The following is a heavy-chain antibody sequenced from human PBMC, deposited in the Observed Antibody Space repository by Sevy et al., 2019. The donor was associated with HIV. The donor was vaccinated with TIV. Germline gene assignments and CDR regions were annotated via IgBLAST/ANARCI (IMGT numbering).Heavy chain of an antibody. CDR2: ISYDGTIK. V-gene: IGHV3-30*18. Sequence: GGSLRLSCAASGFTFGSYGMHWVRQAPGKGLEWVADISYDGTIKSYADSVRGRFSISRDNADSTLYLLMDSLRAEDTAVYYCAKEGYDILTGFEPGNFDSWGQGTLVTVSS. D-gene: IGHD3-9*01. J-gene: IGHJ4*02. CDR1: GFTFGSYG. CDR3: AKEGYDILTGFEPGNFDS.